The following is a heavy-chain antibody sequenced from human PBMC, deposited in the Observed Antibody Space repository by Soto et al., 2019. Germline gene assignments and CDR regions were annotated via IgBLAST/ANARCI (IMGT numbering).Heavy chain of an antibody. D-gene: IGHD1-26*01. Sequence: ASETLSLTCTVSGGSISSSNSYWGWIRQAPGKGLEWIGNIYYSGSTYYNPSLKSRVTVSVDTSKNQFSLKLSSVTAADTAVYYCARRVVGAVKGFDYWGQGTLVTVSS. J-gene: IGHJ4*02. V-gene: IGHV4-39*01. CDR1: GGSISSSNSY. CDR3: ARRVVGAVKGFDY. CDR2: IYYSGST.